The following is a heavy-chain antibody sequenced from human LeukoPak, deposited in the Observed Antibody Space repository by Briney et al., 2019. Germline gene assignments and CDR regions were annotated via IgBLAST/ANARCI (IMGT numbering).Heavy chain of an antibody. CDR2: INHSGRA. D-gene: IGHD1-14*01. V-gene: IGHV4-34*01. Sequence: PGGSLRFSCAASGFTFSSYAMSWVRQPPGKGLEWIGEINHSGRANYNPSLKSRVIMSVDTSKNQFSLIVTSVTAADTALYYCARPSGGIPFKRFDFWGQGTLVTVSS. CDR1: GFTFSSYA. CDR3: ARPSGGIPFKRFDF. J-gene: IGHJ4*02.